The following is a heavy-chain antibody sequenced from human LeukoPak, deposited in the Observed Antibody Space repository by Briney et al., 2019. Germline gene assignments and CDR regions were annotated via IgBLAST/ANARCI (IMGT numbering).Heavy chain of an antibody. CDR2: IYSGGST. Sequence: TGGSLRLSCAAAGFTVSTNYMSWVRQAPGKGLEWVSIIYSGGSTYYADSVKGRFFISRDNSKNTLFLQMNSLRAEDTAVYYCASRGYQLLSPFDYWGQGTLVTVSS. CDR1: GFTVSTNY. V-gene: IGHV3-53*01. CDR3: ASRGYQLLSPFDY. J-gene: IGHJ4*02. D-gene: IGHD2-2*01.